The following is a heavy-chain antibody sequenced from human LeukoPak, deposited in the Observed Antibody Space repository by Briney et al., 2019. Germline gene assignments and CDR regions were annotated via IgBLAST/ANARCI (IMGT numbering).Heavy chain of an antibody. D-gene: IGHD2-2*01. CDR3: VKDIGPVTSSPRFDY. J-gene: IGHJ4*02. CDR2: VNWDGGTT. V-gene: IGHV3-43D*03. CDR1: GFTFDDYA. Sequence: GGSLRLSCAASGFTFDDYAMHWVRQAPGKGLAWVSLVNWDGGTTYYADTVKGRFTISRDNNKNSLYLQMNSLRLEHTALYYCVKDIGPVTSSPRFDYWGQGTLVTVSS.